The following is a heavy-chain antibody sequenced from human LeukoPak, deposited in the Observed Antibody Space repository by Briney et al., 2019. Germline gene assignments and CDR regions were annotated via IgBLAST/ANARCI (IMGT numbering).Heavy chain of an antibody. J-gene: IGHJ4*02. Sequence: GRSLTLSCAASGFTFSHYGMHWVRQAPGKGLEWVAVIRSDGTNQFYADSVKGRFTISRDDFQKTVFLQMSSLRAEDTAIYYCARDAQRGFDYSNSLQYWGQGTLVTVSS. CDR1: GFTFSHYG. CDR2: IRSDGTNQ. D-gene: IGHD4-11*01. V-gene: IGHV3-33*01. CDR3: ARDAQRGFDYSNSLQY.